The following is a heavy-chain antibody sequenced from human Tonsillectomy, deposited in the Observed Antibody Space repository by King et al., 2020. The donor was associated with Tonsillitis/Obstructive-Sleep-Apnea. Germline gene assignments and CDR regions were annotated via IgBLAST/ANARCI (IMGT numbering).Heavy chain of an antibody. CDR1: AGSISNYY. J-gene: IGHJ3*02. CDR2: IYYSGST. V-gene: IGHV4-59*01. D-gene: IGHD2-8*01. CDR3: VRDMVLEAGGDAFDI. Sequence: LQLQESGPGLVMPSETLSLTCTVSAGSISNYYWSWIRQPPGKGLEWIGYIYYSGSTNSNPSLKSRVTISVDTSKNQFSLKLSSVTAADTAVYYCVRDMVLEAGGDAFDIWGQGTMVTVSS.